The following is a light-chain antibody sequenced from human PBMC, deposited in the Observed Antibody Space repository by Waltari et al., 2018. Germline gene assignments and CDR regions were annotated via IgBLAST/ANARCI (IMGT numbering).Light chain of an antibody. V-gene: IGKV1-39*01. J-gene: IGKJ1*01. CDR3: QESYNTPPT. CDR1: QSISTY. CDR2: AAS. Sequence: DIQMTQSPSSLSVSVGDRVTVTCRASQSISTYLNWYQQKPGNAPKLLIYAASTLQSGVPSRFSGSGSGTHFTLTISSLQPEDFATYYCQESYNTPPTFGQGTKVEIK.